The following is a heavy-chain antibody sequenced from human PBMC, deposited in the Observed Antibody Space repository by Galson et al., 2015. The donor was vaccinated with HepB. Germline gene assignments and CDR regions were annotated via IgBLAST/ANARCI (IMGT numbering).Heavy chain of an antibody. J-gene: IGHJ6*02. V-gene: IGHV1-69*13. Sequence: SVKVSCKASGYTFTSYAISWVRQAPGQGLEWMGGIIPIFGTANYAQKFQGRVTITADESTSTAYMELSSLRSEDTAVYYCARVIVVVPAAMVYYYYGMDVWGQGTTVTVSS. D-gene: IGHD2-2*01. CDR3: ARVIVVVPAAMVYYYYGMDV. CDR1: GYTFTSYA. CDR2: IIPIFGTA.